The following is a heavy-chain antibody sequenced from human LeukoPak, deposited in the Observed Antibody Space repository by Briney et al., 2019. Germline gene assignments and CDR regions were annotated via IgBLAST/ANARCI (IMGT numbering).Heavy chain of an antibody. CDR3: AAAYRYFYDRGGYFDY. D-gene: IGHD3-22*01. CDR1: GFTFTTSA. V-gene: IGHV1-58*02. J-gene: IGHJ4*02. Sequence: ASVKVSGKASGFTFTTSAMQWVRQARGQRLEWIGWIVVGSGNTNYAQKFQERVTITRDMSTSTAYMELSSLRSEDTAVYYCAAAYRYFYDRGGYFDYWGQGTLVTVSS. CDR2: IVVGSGNT.